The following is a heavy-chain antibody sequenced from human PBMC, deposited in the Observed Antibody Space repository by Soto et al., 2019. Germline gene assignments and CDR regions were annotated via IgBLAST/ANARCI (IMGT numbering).Heavy chain of an antibody. Sequence: GGSLRLSCAASGFTFSSYSMNWVRQAPGKGLEWVSSISSSSSYIYYADSVKGRFTISRDNAKNSLYLQMNSLRAEDTAVYYCARPGYSYGAYYYYGMDVWGQGTTVTVSS. J-gene: IGHJ6*02. CDR1: GFTFSSYS. V-gene: IGHV3-21*01. CDR3: ARPGYSYGAYYYYGMDV. CDR2: ISSSSSYI. D-gene: IGHD5-18*01.